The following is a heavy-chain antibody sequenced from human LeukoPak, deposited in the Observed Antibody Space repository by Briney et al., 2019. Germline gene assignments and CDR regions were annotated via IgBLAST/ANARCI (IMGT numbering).Heavy chain of an antibody. D-gene: IGHD1-26*01. V-gene: IGHV4-59*12. J-gene: IGHJ4*02. CDR1: GGSISSYY. Sequence: SETLSLTCSVSGGSISSYYWSWIRQPPGKGLEWIGHIYYSGSTNYNPSLKSRVTISIDTSKNQFSLKLSSVTAADTAVYYCARDSGSYSDYWGQGTLVTVSS. CDR3: ARDSGSYSDY. CDR2: IYYSGST.